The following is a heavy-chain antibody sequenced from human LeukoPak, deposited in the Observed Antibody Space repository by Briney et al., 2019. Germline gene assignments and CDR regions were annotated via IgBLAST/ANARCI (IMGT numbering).Heavy chain of an antibody. Sequence: GGSLRLSCAASGFTFSDYYMSWIRQAPGKGLEGVSYISSSGSTIYYADSVKGRFTLSRDNAKNSLYLQMNSLRAEDTAVYYCARAPSGYSYGYYDYVWGSYRYFDYWGQGTLVTVSS. D-gene: IGHD3-16*02. CDR3: ARAPSGYSYGYYDYVWGSYRYFDY. CDR1: GFTFSDYY. J-gene: IGHJ4*02. CDR2: ISSSGSTI. V-gene: IGHV3-11*04.